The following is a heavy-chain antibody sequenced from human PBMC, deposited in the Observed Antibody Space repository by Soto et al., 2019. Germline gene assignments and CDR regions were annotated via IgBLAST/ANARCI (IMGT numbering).Heavy chain of an antibody. V-gene: IGHV3-23*01. D-gene: IGHD3-10*01. CDR1: GFTFSSYA. J-gene: IGHJ6*02. CDR2: ISGSGGST. CDR3: AKDQILDYDGSGNSYYYYGMDF. Sequence: EVQLLESGGGLVQPGGSLRLSCAASGFTFSSYAMSWVRQAPGKGLEWASAISGSGGSTYYADSVKGRFTISRDNSKNKIYVQQQSLRAEHTAVYYYAKDQILDYDGSGNSYYYYGMDFCGQGTTVTVSS.